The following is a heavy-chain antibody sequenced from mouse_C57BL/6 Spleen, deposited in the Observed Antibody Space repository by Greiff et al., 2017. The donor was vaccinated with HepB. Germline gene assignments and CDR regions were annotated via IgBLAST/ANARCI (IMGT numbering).Heavy chain of an antibody. CDR2: IDPENGDT. D-gene: IGHD1-1*02. Sequence: EVMLVESGAELVRPGASVKLSCTASGFNIKDDYMHWVKQRPEQGLEWIGWIDPENGDTEYASKFQGKATITADTSSNTAYLQLSSLTSEDTAVYYCTIFLGNFDYWGQGTTLTVSS. V-gene: IGHV14-4*01. J-gene: IGHJ2*01. CDR1: GFNIKDDY. CDR3: TIFLGNFDY.